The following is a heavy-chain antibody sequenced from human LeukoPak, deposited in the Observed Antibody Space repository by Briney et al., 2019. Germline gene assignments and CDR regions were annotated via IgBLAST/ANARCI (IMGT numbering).Heavy chain of an antibody. J-gene: IGHJ6*02. D-gene: IGHD6-13*01. CDR2: IYHSGST. V-gene: IGHV4-4*02. CDR3: ARDPSIAAAGPGMDV. CDR1: GGSISSSNW. Sequence: SETLSLTCAVSGGSISSSNWWSWVRQPPGKGLEWIGEIYHSGSTNYNPSLKSRVTISVDKSKNQFSLKLSSVTAADTAVYYCARDPSIAAAGPGMDVWGQGTTVTVSS.